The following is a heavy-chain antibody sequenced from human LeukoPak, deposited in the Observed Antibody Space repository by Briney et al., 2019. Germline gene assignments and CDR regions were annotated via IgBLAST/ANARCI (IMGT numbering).Heavy chain of an antibody. V-gene: IGHV4-39*01. CDR2: IYYSGST. D-gene: IGHD1-1*01. Sequence: SQTLSLTCTVSGGSITSSSYYWGWIRQPPGKGLEWIGSIYYSGSTYYNPSLKRRVTISADTSKNQFSLKLSSVTAADTAVYYCARQSGTAKIPDYWGQGTLVTVSS. CDR3: ARQSGTAKIPDY. J-gene: IGHJ4*02. CDR1: GGSITSSSYY.